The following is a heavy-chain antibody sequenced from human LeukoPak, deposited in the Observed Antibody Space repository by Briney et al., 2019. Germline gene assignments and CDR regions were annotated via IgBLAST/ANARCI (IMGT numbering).Heavy chain of an antibody. CDR1: GFTFSSYC. CDR2: IKQDGSEK. CDR3: ARGGGSGSYYEANWFDP. J-gene: IGHJ5*02. Sequence: GGSLRLSCAASGFTFSSYCMSWVRQAPGKGLEWVANIKQDGSEKYYVDSVKGRFTISRDNAKNSLYLQMNSLRAEDTAVYYCARGGGSGSYYEANWFDPWGQGTLVTVSS. D-gene: IGHD3-10*01. V-gene: IGHV3-7*01.